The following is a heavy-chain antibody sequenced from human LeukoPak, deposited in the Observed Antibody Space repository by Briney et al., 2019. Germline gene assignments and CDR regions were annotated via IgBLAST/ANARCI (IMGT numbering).Heavy chain of an antibody. CDR2: ISAYNGNT. Sequence: GASVKVSCKASGGTFSSYAISWVRQAPGQGLEWMGWISAYNGNTNYAQKLQGRVTMTTDTSTSTAYMELRSLRSDDTAVYYCARDCSGGSCYWETFDYWGQGTLVTVSS. CDR1: GGTFSSYA. D-gene: IGHD2-15*01. CDR3: ARDCSGGSCYWETFDY. V-gene: IGHV1-18*01. J-gene: IGHJ4*02.